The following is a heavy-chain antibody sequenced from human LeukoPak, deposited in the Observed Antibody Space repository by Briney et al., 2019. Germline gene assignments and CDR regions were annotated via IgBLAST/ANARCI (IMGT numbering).Heavy chain of an antibody. J-gene: IGHJ4*02. D-gene: IGHD1-26*01. CDR3: VRDDGSHQFDS. V-gene: IGHV4-39*07. CDR1: GGSIISSSSY. Sequence: SETLSLTCSVSGGSIISSSSYWGWIRQSPEKGLEWIGNINYRGSTYYNPSFKSRVIVSVDTSKNQFSLKLTSVTAADTAVYYCVRDDGSHQFDSWGQGTLVTVAS. CDR2: INYRGST.